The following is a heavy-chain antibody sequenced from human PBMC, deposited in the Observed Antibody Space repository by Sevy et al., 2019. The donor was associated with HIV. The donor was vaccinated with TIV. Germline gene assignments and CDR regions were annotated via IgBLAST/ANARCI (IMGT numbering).Heavy chain of an antibody. Sequence: ASVKVSCKASGYTFTNYIITWVRQAPGQGLEWMGRISTHNGDSKCAQQLQGRLTMTTDTSTSTAYMELRNLISDDTAVYYCARGYCSSTSCYYYYYYGMDVWGQGTTVTVSS. CDR3: ARGYCSSTSCYYYYYYGMDV. CDR2: ISTHNGDS. V-gene: IGHV1-18*01. D-gene: IGHD2-2*01. J-gene: IGHJ6*02. CDR1: GYTFTNYI.